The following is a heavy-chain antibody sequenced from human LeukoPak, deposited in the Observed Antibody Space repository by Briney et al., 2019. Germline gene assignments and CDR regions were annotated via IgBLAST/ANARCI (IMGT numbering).Heavy chain of an antibody. V-gene: IGHV4-59*01. CDR1: GGSISSCY. CDR3: ASSRGGGRDAFDI. D-gene: IGHD1-26*01. Sequence: PSETLSLTCTVSGGSISSCYWSWLRQPPGKGLEWIGYIYYSGSTNYNPSLKSRVTISVDTSKNQFSLKLSSVTAADTAVYYCASSRGGGRDAFDIWGQGTMVTVSS. J-gene: IGHJ3*02. CDR2: IYYSGST.